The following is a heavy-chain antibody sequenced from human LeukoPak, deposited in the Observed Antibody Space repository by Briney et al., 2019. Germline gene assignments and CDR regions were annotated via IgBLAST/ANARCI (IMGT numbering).Heavy chain of an antibody. CDR2: INWNGGST. D-gene: IGHD3-9*01. Sequence: PGGSLRLSCAASGFTFDDYGMSWVRQAPGKGLEWVSGINWNGGSTVYADSVKGRFTISRDNAKNSLYLQMNSLRAEDTALYYCALHLNYDILTGYWYWGQGTLVTVSS. J-gene: IGHJ4*02. CDR3: ALHLNYDILTGYWY. CDR1: GFTFDDYG. V-gene: IGHV3-20*04.